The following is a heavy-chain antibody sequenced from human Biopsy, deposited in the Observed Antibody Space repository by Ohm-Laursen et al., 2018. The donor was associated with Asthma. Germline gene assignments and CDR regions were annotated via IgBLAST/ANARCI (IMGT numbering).Heavy chain of an antibody. D-gene: IGHD6-19*01. CDR2: ISYDGSSI. CDR3: AREGVAGTHIED. V-gene: IGHV3-30-3*01. CDR1: GFTFSIYD. Sequence: SLRLSCAASGFTFSIYDIHWVRQAPGKGLEWVAVISYDGSSIYYADSVKGRFTISRDNSKNTLSLQMNSLTAEDTAVYYCAREGVAGTHIEDWGQGALVTVSS. J-gene: IGHJ4*02.